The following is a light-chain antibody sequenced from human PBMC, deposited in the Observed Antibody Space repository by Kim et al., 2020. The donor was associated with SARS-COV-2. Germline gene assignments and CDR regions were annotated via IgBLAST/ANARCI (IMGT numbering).Light chain of an antibody. CDR2: DVS. V-gene: IGLV2-14*01. Sequence: QSALTQPASVSGSPGQSITISCTGTSSDVGGYNYVSWYQQHPGKAPKLMIYDVSKRPSGVSNRFSGSKSGNTASLTISGLQAEDEADYYCSSYTSSSTYGFGTGPKVTVL. CDR1: SSDVGGYNY. J-gene: IGLJ1*01. CDR3: SSYTSSSTYG.